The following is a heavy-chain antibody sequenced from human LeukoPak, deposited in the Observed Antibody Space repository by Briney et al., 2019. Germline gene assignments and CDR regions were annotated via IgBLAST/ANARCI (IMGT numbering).Heavy chain of an antibody. D-gene: IGHD3-22*01. CDR2: MNPNSGNT. Sequence: ASVKVSCKASGYTFTSYDINWVRQATGQGLEWMGWMNPNSGNTGYAQKFQGRVTITRNTSISTAYMELSSLRSEDAAVYYCARGLDDSSGYYADYWGQGTLVTVSS. V-gene: IGHV1-8*03. CDR3: ARGLDDSSGYYADY. CDR1: GYTFTSYD. J-gene: IGHJ4*02.